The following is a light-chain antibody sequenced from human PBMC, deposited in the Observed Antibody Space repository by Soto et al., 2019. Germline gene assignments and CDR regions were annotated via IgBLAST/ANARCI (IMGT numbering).Light chain of an antibody. Sequence: DIVMTQSPDSLAVSLGERVTINCKSSQSILYSSNNKNYLAWYQQKPGQPPKLLIYWASTRESGVPDRFSGSGSGTDFTLTISSLQAEDVAVYYCQPYYSTPRTFGPGTKVDIK. V-gene: IGKV4-1*01. CDR2: WAS. J-gene: IGKJ3*01. CDR1: QSILYSSNNKNY. CDR3: QPYYSTPRT.